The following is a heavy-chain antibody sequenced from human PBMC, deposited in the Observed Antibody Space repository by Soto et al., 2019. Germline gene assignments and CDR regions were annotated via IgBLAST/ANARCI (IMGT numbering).Heavy chain of an antibody. CDR1: GFTFSIYG. D-gene: IGHD3-22*01. V-gene: IGHV3-30*03. CDR3: AQTYYYVCRSYYDYSDGMYV. Sequence: QVQLVESGGGVVQNGRSLRLYCSASGFTFSIYGMPWVRQAPGKGLEWVAVISYDGSNKYYADSVKGRCTISRDTSKNTLYQQLNSLRAEDTAVDVCAQTYYYVCRSYYDYSDGMYVWGQGTRVTVS. J-gene: IGHJ6*02. CDR2: ISYDGSNK.